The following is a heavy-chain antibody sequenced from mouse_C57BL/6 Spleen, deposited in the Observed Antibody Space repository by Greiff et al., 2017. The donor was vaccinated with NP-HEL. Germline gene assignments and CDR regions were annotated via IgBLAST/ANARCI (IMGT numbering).Heavy chain of an antibody. CDR1: GYTFTSYW. CDR3: ARHYGSSWGYFDV. J-gene: IGHJ1*03. Sequence: QVQLQQSGAELAKPGASVKLSCKASGYTFTSYWMHWVKQRPGQGLEWIGYINPSSGYTKYNQKFKDKATLTADKSSSPAYMQLSSLTYEDSAVYYCARHYGSSWGYFDVWGTGTTGTVSS. V-gene: IGHV1-7*01. CDR2: INPSSGYT. D-gene: IGHD1-1*01.